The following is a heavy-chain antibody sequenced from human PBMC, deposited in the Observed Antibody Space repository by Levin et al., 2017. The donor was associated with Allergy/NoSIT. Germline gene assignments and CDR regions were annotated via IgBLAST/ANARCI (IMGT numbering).Heavy chain of an antibody. J-gene: IGHJ4*02. V-gene: IGHV3-23*01. CDR3: AKGNTIFGVGRLDY. CDR2: ITGDGDDT. CDR1: GFTFSSRA. D-gene: IGHD3-3*01. Sequence: PGGSLRLSCEVSGFTFSSRAMTWVRQAAGKGLEWVSGITGDGDDTHYADSVKGRFTISRDNSKNTLYLQMSSLRADDTATYSCAKGNTIFGVGRLDYWGQGTLVTVSS.